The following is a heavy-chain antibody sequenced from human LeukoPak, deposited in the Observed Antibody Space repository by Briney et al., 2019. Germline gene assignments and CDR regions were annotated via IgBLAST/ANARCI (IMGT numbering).Heavy chain of an antibody. D-gene: IGHD1-1*01. V-gene: IGHV3-11*04. Sequence: PGGSLRLSCAASGFTFSDYYMGWIRQAPGKGLEWVSYIDRGGNGKHYADSVKGRFTISRDNTKNSLFLQMNDLRDEDTAVYYCARDGPKMYKVYDYWGQGTLVTVPS. CDR3: ARDGPKMYKVYDY. J-gene: IGHJ4*02. CDR1: GFTFSDYY. CDR2: IDRGGNGK.